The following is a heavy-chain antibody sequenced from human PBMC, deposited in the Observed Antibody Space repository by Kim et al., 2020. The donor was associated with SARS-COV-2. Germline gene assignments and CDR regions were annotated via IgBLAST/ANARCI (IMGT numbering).Heavy chain of an antibody. Sequence: SLKSRVTISVDTSKNQFSLKLSSVTAADTAVYYCASRGIAAALPLGAFDYWGQGTLVTVSS. CDR3: ASRGIAAALPLGAFDY. V-gene: IGHV4-39*01. J-gene: IGHJ4*02. D-gene: IGHD6-13*01.